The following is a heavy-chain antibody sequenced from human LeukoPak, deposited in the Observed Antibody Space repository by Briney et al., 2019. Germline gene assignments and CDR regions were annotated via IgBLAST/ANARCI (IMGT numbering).Heavy chain of an antibody. CDR2: INHSGST. V-gene: IGHV4-34*01. CDR3: ASPAVAGIRGTYYYYYGMDV. CDR1: GGSFSGHY. J-gene: IGHJ6*04. Sequence: SETLSLTCAVYGGSFSGHYWSWIRQPPGKGLEWIGEINHSGSTNYNPSLKSRVTISVDTSKNQFSLKLSSVTAADTAVYYCASPAVAGIRGTYYYYYGMDVWGKGTTVTVSS. D-gene: IGHD6-19*01.